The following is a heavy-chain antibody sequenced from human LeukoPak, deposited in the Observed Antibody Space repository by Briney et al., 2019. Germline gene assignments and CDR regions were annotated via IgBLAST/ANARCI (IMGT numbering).Heavy chain of an antibody. Sequence: GGSLRLSCAASGFTFSSYSMNWVRQAPGKGLEWVSSISSSSSYIYYADSVKGRFTISRDNAKNSLYLQMNSLRAEDTAVYYCARDSPRATIFGVVPDAFDIWGQGTMVTVSS. D-gene: IGHD3-3*01. V-gene: IGHV3-21*01. CDR3: ARDSPRATIFGVVPDAFDI. CDR1: GFTFSSYS. CDR2: ISSSSSYI. J-gene: IGHJ3*02.